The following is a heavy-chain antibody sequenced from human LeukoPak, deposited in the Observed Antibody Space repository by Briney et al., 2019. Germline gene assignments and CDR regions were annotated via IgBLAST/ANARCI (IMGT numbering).Heavy chain of an antibody. CDR2: ISAYNGNT. CDR1: GYTFTSYG. D-gene: IGHD2-2*01. Sequence: GASVKVSCKASGYTFTSYGISWVRRAPGQGLEWMGWISAYNGNTNYAQKLQGRVTMTTDTSTSTAYMELRSLRSDDTAVYYCARWSDCSSISCYYYYYGMDVWGQGTTVTVSS. J-gene: IGHJ6*02. CDR3: ARWSDCSSISCYYYYYGMDV. V-gene: IGHV1-18*01.